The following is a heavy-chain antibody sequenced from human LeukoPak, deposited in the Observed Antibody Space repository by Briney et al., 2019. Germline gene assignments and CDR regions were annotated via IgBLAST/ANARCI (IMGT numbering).Heavy chain of an antibody. J-gene: IGHJ5*02. Sequence: GGSLRLSCTASGFKFDDYGMTWVRQAPGKGLEWVSDINWNGDSRGYAHSVRGRFTIYRDNSKNSLYLQMNSLRAEDTAVYYCARGKTSQNIVTRKTYNWFDPWGQGTLVTVSS. CDR2: INWNGDSR. CDR1: GFKFDDYG. D-gene: IGHD2/OR15-2a*01. V-gene: IGHV3-20*04. CDR3: ARGKTSQNIVTRKTYNWFDP.